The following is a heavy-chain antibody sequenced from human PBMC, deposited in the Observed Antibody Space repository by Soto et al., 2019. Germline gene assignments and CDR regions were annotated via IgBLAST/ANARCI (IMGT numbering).Heavy chain of an antibody. V-gene: IGHV1-69*13. J-gene: IGHJ4*02. CDR2: IIPIFGTA. CDR1: GGTFSSYA. Sequence: ASVKVSCKASGGTFSSYAISWVRQAPGQGLEWMGGIIPIFGTANYAQKFQGRVTITADESTSTAYMELSSLRSEDTAVYYCASGRANYYDSSGPFDYWGQGTLVTVSS. CDR3: ASGRANYYDSSGPFDY. D-gene: IGHD3-22*01.